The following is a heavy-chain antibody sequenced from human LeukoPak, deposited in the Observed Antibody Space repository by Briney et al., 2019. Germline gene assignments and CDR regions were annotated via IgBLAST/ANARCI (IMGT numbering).Heavy chain of an antibody. V-gene: IGHV3-53*01. D-gene: IGHD2-2*01. Sequence: GGSLRLSCASSDFTVSSNYMSWVRQAPGKGLEWVSMIYSDGTTYYAGSVKGRFTISRDSSKNTLYLQMNSLRAEDTAVYYCARDHIVVERRGLGRSNYYYYGMDVWGQGTTVTVSS. J-gene: IGHJ6*02. CDR1: DFTVSSNY. CDR3: ARDHIVVERRGLGRSNYYYYGMDV. CDR2: IYSDGTT.